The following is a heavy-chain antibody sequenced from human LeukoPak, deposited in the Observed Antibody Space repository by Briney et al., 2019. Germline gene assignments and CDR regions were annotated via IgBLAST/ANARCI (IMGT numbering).Heavy chain of an antibody. Sequence: GASVKVSCKASGYTFTDYYIHWVRQAPGQGLEWMGWINPNSGGTNYAQKFQGRVTMTRDTSISTAYMELSRLRSDDTAVYYCARDWWSTTMVRGVIRGNNWFDPWGQGTLVTVSS. J-gene: IGHJ5*02. D-gene: IGHD3-10*01. CDR3: ARDWWSTTMVRGVIRGNNWFDP. V-gene: IGHV1-2*02. CDR1: GYTFTDYY. CDR2: INPNSGGT.